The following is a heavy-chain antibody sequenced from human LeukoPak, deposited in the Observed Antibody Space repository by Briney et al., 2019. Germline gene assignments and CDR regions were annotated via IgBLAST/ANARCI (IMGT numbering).Heavy chain of an antibody. CDR1: GGAIGSDGYY. V-gene: IGHV4-31*03. D-gene: IGHD3-10*01. CDR3: ARGRFYGFSGDS. Sequence: PSETLSLTCSVSGGAIGSDGYYWNWIRQHPGKGLEWIGLIYYSGAASYNPSLKSRVAISVDTSKNQFSLRLTSVTAADTAVYYCARGRFYGFSGDSWGQGSLVTVSS. CDR2: IYYSGAA. J-gene: IGHJ4*02.